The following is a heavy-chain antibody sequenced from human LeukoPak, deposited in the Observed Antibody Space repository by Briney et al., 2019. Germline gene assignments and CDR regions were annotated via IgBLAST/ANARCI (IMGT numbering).Heavy chain of an antibody. D-gene: IGHD3-3*01. CDR2: IYYSGST. CDR1: GGSISSYY. J-gene: IGHJ4*02. V-gene: IGHV4-59*08. CDR3: ARGLNYDSRRDFDY. Sequence: SETLSLTCTVSGGSISSYYWSWIRQPPGKGMEWIGYIYYSGSTNYNPSLKSRVTISVDTSKNQFSLKLSSVTAADTAMYYCARGLNYDSRRDFDYWGQGTLVTVSS.